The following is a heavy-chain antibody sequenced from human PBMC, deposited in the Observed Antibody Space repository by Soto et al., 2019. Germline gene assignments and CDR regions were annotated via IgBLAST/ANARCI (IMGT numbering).Heavy chain of an antibody. J-gene: IGHJ4*02. CDR3: FRGGVTSRTFDS. CDR1: GYIIKNYW. D-gene: IGHD3-16*01. V-gene: IGHV5-51*01. CDR2: IFPDDSDT. Sequence: GESLKISCKASGYIIKNYWIGWVRQMPGQGLEWMGIIFPDDSDTRYSPSFQGHVTISVDKSISTAYVQWSSLKASDSAIYYCFRGGVTSRTFDSWGQGALVTVSS.